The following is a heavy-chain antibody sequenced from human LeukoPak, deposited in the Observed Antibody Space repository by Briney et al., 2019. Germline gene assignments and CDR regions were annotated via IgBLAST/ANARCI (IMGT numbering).Heavy chain of an antibody. CDR1: GYTFTSNY. Sequence: ASVKVSCKAFGYTFTSNYMHWVRQAPGQGPEWMGVISPSGGSTTYAQKFQGRVTLTRDMSTSTDYLELSSLRSEDTAVYYCAREVWQQLAETGYPSEYFDYWGQGTLVTVSS. J-gene: IGHJ4*02. D-gene: IGHD6-13*01. CDR3: AREVWQQLAETGYPSEYFDY. CDR2: ISPSGGST. V-gene: IGHV1-46*01.